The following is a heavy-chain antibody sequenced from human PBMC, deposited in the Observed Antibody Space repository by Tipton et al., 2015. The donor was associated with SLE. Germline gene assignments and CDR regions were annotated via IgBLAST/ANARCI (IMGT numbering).Heavy chain of an antibody. Sequence: SLRLSCTASGFNFGDYAMSWVRQAPGQGLEWVGLIRSKTYGGTTDYAASVKGRFILSRDDSKSIAYLQMNSLKTEDTAVYYCASLNYYASGQQVDYWGQGTLVTVSS. CDR3: ASLNYYASGQQVDY. CDR2: IRSKTYGGTT. V-gene: IGHV3-49*04. D-gene: IGHD3-10*01. J-gene: IGHJ4*02. CDR1: GFNFGDYA.